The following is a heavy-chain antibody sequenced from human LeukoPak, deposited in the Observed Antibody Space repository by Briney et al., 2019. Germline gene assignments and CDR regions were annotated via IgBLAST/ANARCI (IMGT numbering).Heavy chain of an antibody. CDR2: FFGSGSI. Sequence: SETLSLTCTVSGGSITSAYYYWSWIRQPAGRGLEWLGRFFGSGSIDYNPSLESRVIISVGTAKNQLSLKLSSVTAADTAVYYCARGSIAMSDSIDVWGKGTAVIVSS. CDR1: GGSITSAYYY. D-gene: IGHD2-15*01. J-gene: IGHJ6*03. V-gene: IGHV4-61*02. CDR3: ARGSIAMSDSIDV.